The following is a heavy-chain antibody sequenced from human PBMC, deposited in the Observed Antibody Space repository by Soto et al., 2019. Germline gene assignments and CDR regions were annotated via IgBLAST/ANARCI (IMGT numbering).Heavy chain of an antibody. V-gene: IGHV3-66*01. CDR2: IYSGGST. CDR3: ARDPWAADY. D-gene: IGHD3-16*01. CDR1: GFTVSTKY. J-gene: IGHJ4*02. Sequence: EVQLVESGGGLVQPGGSLRLSCAASGFTVSTKYMSWVRQAPGKGLEWVSAIYSGGSTFYADSVRGRFTISRDNSKKTVNLQMNSRRAEDTAVYYCARDPWAADYWGQGTLVTVFS.